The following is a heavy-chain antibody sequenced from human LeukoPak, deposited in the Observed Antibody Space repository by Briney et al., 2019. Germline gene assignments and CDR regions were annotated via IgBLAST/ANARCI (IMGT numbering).Heavy chain of an antibody. J-gene: IGHJ6*03. CDR1: GYSLSSGYY. V-gene: IGHV4-38-2*01. Sequence: PSETLSLTCAVSGYSLSSGYYWGWIRQPPGKGLEWIGSIYHSGSTYYSPSLKSRVTISVDTSKNQFSLKLSSVTAADTAVYYCARMGCSSTSCRGGYYYYMDVWGKGTTVTVSS. CDR2: IYHSGST. D-gene: IGHD2-2*01. CDR3: ARMGCSSTSCRGGYYYYMDV.